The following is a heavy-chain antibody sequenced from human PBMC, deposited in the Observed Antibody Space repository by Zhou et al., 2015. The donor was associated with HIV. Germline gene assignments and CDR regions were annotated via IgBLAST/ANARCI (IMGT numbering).Heavy chain of an antibody. J-gene: IGHJ4*02. CDR2: ISGLGGST. Sequence: EVQLVESGGGLVQPGGSLRLSCAASGFPFSSFSMSWVRQAPGKGLDWVSAISGLGGSTYYADSVKGRFTISRDNSRNTLFLQMTSLRAEDTALYFCAKDLGMKADMDYWGQGTLVTVSS. CDR1: GFPFSSFS. CDR3: AKDLGMKADMDY. V-gene: IGHV3-23*04.